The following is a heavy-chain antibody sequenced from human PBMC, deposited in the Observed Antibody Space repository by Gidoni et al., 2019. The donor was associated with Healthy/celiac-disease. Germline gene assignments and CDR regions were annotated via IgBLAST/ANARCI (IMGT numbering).Heavy chain of an antibody. J-gene: IGHJ4*02. V-gene: IGHV3-15*01. CDR1: GFTFSNAW. CDR3: TTEGPVFAIFGVVTCGYFDY. Sequence: EVQLVESGGGLVKPGGSLRLSCAASGFTFSNAWMSWVRQAPGKGLEWVGRIKSKTDGGTTDYAAPAKGRFTISRDDSKNTLYLQMNSLKTEDTAVYYCTTEGPVFAIFGVVTCGYFDYWGQGTLVTVSS. D-gene: IGHD3-3*01. CDR2: IKSKTDGGTT.